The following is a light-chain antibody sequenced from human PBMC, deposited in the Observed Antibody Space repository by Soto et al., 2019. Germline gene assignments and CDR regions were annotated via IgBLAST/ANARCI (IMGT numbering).Light chain of an antibody. CDR2: KAS. CDR1: QSISSW. J-gene: IGKJ4*01. CDR3: QQYNSYPLT. Sequence: DIQMTQSPSTLSASVGDRVTITCLASQSISSWLAWYQQKPGKAHKLLIYKASSLESGVPSRFSGSGSGTEFTLTISSRQPDDFATYYCQQYNSYPLTFGGGTKVEIK. V-gene: IGKV1-5*03.